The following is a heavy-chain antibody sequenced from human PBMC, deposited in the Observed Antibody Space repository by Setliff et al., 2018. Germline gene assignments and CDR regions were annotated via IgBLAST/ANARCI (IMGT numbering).Heavy chain of an antibody. CDR3: ARDIAAAGTDPFDY. CDR2: VHTGGGSA. Sequence: GASVKVSCKASGYTFTAYYMHWVRQAPGQGLEWMGIVHTGGGSASYAQKFQGRVTMTRDTSTSTVYMELSSLRSEDTAVYYCARDIAAAGTDPFDYWGQGTLVTVSS. CDR1: GYTFTAYY. D-gene: IGHD6-13*01. J-gene: IGHJ4*02. V-gene: IGHV1-46*01.